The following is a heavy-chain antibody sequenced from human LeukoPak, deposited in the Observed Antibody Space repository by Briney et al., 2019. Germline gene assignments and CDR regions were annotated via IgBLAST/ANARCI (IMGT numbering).Heavy chain of an antibody. Sequence: SGGSLRLSCAASGFTFDDYGMSWVRQAPGKGLEWVSGINWNGGSTGYADSVKGRFTISRDNSKNTLYLQMNSLRAEDTAVYYCARAARRGVIVSSYFDYWGQGTLVTVSS. D-gene: IGHD3-16*02. CDR1: GFTFDDYG. V-gene: IGHV3-20*04. CDR3: ARAARRGVIVSSYFDY. J-gene: IGHJ4*02. CDR2: INWNGGST.